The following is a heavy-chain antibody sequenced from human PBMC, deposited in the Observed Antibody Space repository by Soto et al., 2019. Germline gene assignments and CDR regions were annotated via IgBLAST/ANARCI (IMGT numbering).Heavy chain of an antibody. Sequence: EVQLLESGGGLVQPGGSLRLSCAASGFTFGRYAMSWVRQAPGKGLEWVSAISGSGGNTYYADSVKGRFTISRDNSNNTLYLQMNSLRVEDTAVYYCAKDRGRGGGSCYNYWGQGILVTVSS. D-gene: IGHD2-15*01. CDR2: ISGSGGNT. J-gene: IGHJ4*02. V-gene: IGHV3-23*01. CDR3: AKDRGRGGGSCYNY. CDR1: GFTFGRYA.